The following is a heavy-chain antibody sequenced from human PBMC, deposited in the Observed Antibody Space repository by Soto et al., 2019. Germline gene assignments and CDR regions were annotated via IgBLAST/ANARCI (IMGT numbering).Heavy chain of an antibody. Sequence: GASVKVSCKASGYTFTSYAMHWVRQAPGQRLEWMGWINAGNGNTKYSQKFQGRVTITRDTSASTAYMELSSLRSEDTAVYYCAGSALAYYYYYGMDVWGQGTTVTVSS. CDR1: GYTFTSYA. V-gene: IGHV1-3*01. CDR2: INAGNGNT. CDR3: AGSALAYYYYYGMDV. D-gene: IGHD3-10*01. J-gene: IGHJ6*02.